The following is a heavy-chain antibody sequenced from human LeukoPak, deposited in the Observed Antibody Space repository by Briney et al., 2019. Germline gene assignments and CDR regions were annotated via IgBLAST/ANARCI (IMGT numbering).Heavy chain of an antibody. J-gene: IGHJ5*02. D-gene: IGHD2-2*02. CDR2: INPNSGGT. V-gene: IGHV1-2*02. CDR3: FSTTQYCSSTSCYKVWFDP. CDR1: GYTFTSYG. Sequence: GASVKVSCKASGYTFTSYGISWVRQAPGQGLEWMGWINPNSGGTNYAQKFQGRVTMTRDTSISTAYMELSRLRSDDTAVYYCFSTTQYCSSTSCYKVWFDPWGQGTLVTVSS.